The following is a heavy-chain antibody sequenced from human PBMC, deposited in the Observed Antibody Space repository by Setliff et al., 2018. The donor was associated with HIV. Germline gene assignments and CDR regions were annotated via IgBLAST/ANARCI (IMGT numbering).Heavy chain of an antibody. J-gene: IGHJ4*02. Sequence: ASVKVSCKTSGYTFSRYGFSWVRQAPGQGLEWMGWISAYNLNTNYAQKFQGRVTMTTDTSASTGYMEFTGLTSDDTAVYYCARQLSNSFDYWGQGTLVTVSS. V-gene: IGHV1-18*01. CDR3: ARQLSNSFDY. CDR1: GYTFSRYG. CDR2: ISAYNLNT. D-gene: IGHD1-1*01.